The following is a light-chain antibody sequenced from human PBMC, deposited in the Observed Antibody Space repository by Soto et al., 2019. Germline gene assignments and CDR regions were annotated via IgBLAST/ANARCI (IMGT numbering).Light chain of an antibody. CDR1: QSISSY. V-gene: IGKV1-39*01. CDR3: QQSYSTPRT. Sequence: DIQMTQSPSSLSASVGDRVTITCRASQSISSYLNWYQQKPGKAPKLLIYAASSLQSGVPSRFSGIGSGTDFTLTISSLQPEDFATYYCQQSYSTPRTFGQGNKVEIK. J-gene: IGKJ1*01. CDR2: AAS.